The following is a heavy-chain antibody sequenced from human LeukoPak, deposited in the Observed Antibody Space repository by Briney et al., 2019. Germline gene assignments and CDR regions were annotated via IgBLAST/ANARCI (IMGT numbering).Heavy chain of an antibody. V-gene: IGHV3-74*01. Sequence: GGSLRLSCKASGFTLSNYWMHWVRHAPGKGLVCVSRITGDGSDIAYADSVKGRFTVSRDDAKNTLFLQMNSLRVEDTAIYYCARDAYTTTSNWLDPWGQGTLVTVSS. CDR1: GFTLSNYW. J-gene: IGHJ5*02. CDR2: ITGDGSDI. D-gene: IGHD4-17*01. CDR3: ARDAYTTTSNWLDP.